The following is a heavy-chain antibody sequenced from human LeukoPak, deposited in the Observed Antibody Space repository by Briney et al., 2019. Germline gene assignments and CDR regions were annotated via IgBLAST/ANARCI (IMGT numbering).Heavy chain of an antibody. CDR1: GGTFSSYS. CDR2: ISSSSRTK. CDR3: ASQSSGSSTRAPDI. D-gene: IGHD1-26*01. J-gene: IGHJ4*02. Sequence: PGGSLRLSCATPGGTFSSYSLNSVRQAPGKGLEWVSYISSSSRTKYYADSVKGRFIISRDNANNSLYLQMNSLRAEDTALYYCASQSSGSSTRAPDIWGQGTLVTVSS. V-gene: IGHV3-48*04.